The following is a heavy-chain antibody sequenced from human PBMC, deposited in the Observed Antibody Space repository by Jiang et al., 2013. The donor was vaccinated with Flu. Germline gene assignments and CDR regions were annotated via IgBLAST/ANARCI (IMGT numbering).Heavy chain of an antibody. J-gene: IGHJ4*02. D-gene: IGHD3-9*01. V-gene: IGHV4-34*01. Sequence: LLKPSETLSLTCAVYGGSFSGYYWSWIRQPPGKGLEWIGEINHSGSTNYNPSLKSRVTISVDTSKNQFSLKLSSVTAADTAVYYCARVRPYYDILTGFHSSFDYWGQGTLVTVSS. CDR1: GGSFSGYY. CDR2: INHSGST. CDR3: ARVRPYYDILTGFHSSFDY.